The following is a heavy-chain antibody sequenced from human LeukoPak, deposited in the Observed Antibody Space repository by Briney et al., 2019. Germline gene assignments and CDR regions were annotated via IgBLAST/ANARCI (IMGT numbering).Heavy chain of an antibody. CDR3: ARVPNWNSVNWFDP. Sequence: GGSLRLSCAASGFMFDDYGMSWVRQAPGKGLEWVSSISSTSSHIYYADSVKGRFTISRDNAKNSLYLQMNSLRAEDTAVYYCARVPNWNSVNWFDPWGQGTLVTVSS. CDR2: ISSTSSHI. D-gene: IGHD1-7*01. V-gene: IGHV3-21*01. CDR1: GFMFDDYG. J-gene: IGHJ5*02.